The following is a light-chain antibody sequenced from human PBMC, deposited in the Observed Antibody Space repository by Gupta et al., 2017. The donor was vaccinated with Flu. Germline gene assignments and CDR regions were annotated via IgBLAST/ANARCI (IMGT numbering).Light chain of an antibody. CDR3: QSADTGGPSPYVI. J-gene: IGLJ2*01. CDR2: RDS. CDR1: ALPKQY. V-gene: IGLV3-25*03. Sequence: SYELTQPPSVSVSPGQTARITCSGDALPKQYTFWYQLRSGQAPVLVISRDSERPSGIPERFSGSSSGTTVTLTISGVQAEDEADYFCQSADTGGPSPYVIFGGGTKLTVL.